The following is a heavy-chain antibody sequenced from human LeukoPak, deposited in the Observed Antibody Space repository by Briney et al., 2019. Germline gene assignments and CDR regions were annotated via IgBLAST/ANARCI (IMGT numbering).Heavy chain of an antibody. V-gene: IGHV3-23*01. CDR2: ISGSGGST. CDR1: GFTFSSYA. J-gene: IGHJ4*02. D-gene: IGHD6-6*01. CDR3: AKFHRSSSSGLGVWYFDY. Sequence: GGSLRLSCAASGFTFSSYAMSWVRQAPGKGLEWVSAISGSGGSTYYADSVKGRFTISRDNSKNTLYLQMNSLRAEDTAVYYCAKFHRSSSSGLGVWYFDYWGQGTLVTVSS.